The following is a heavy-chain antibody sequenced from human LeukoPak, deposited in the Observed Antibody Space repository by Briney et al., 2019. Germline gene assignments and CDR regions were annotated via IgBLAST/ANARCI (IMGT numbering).Heavy chain of an antibody. CDR3: ARGRLLWFGELGSYNWFDP. CDR2: IYYSGST. CDR1: GGSISSYY. J-gene: IGHJ5*02. D-gene: IGHD3-10*01. Sequence: PSETLSLTCTVSGGSISSYYWSWIRQPPGKGLEWIGYIYYSGSTNYNPSLKSRVTISVDTSKNQFSLKLSSVTAADTAVYYCARGRLLWFGELGSYNWFDPWGQGTLVTVSS. V-gene: IGHV4-59*12.